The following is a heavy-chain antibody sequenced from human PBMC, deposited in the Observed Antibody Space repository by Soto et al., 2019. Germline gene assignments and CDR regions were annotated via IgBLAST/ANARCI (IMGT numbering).Heavy chain of an antibody. D-gene: IGHD4-17*01. Sequence: QVQLVESGGGVVQPGRSLRLSCAASGFTFSSYAMHWVRQAPGKGLEWVAVISYDGSNKYYADSVKGRFTISRDNSKNTLYLQMNSLRAEDTAVYYCARDQFYSPAMTTVVSSFDYWGQGTLVTVSS. CDR3: ARDQFYSPAMTTVVSSFDY. CDR2: ISYDGSNK. CDR1: GFTFSSYA. V-gene: IGHV3-30-3*01. J-gene: IGHJ4*02.